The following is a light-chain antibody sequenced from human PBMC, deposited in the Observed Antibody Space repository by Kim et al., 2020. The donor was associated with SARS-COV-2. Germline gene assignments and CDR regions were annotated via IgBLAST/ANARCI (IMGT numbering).Light chain of an antibody. J-gene: IGKJ1*01. CDR2: GAS. Sequence: SPVERATLACRASQGVSSSYLAWYQQKPGQAPRLLISGASSRATGIPDRFSGSGSGTDFTLTISRVEPEDFAVYYCQQYGSSRRTFGQGTKGDIK. CDR3: QQYGSSRRT. V-gene: IGKV3-20*01. CDR1: QGVSSSY.